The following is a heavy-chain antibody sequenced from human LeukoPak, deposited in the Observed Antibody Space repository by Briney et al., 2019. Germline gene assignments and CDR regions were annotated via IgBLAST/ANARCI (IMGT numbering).Heavy chain of an antibody. Sequence: GGSLRLSCAASGFTFSSYAMHWVRQAPGKGLEWVAVISYDGSNKYYADSVKGRFTISRDNSKNTPYLQMNSLRAEDTAVYYCARVGRDSYGNYYFVYWGQGTLVTVSS. CDR3: ARVGRDSYGNYYFVY. CDR1: GFTFSSYA. J-gene: IGHJ4*02. D-gene: IGHD5-18*01. CDR2: ISYDGSNK. V-gene: IGHV3-30-3*01.